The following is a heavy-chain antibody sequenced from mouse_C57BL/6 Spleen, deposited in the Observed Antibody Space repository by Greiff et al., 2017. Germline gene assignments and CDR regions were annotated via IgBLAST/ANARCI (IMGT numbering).Heavy chain of an antibody. CDR1: GYTFTSYW. CDR3: ARSDSNYGYAMDY. J-gene: IGHJ4*01. V-gene: IGHV1-64*01. CDR2: IHPNSGST. D-gene: IGHD2-5*01. Sequence: VQLQQPGAELVKPGASVKLSCKASGYTFTSYWMHWVKQRPGQGLEWIGMIHPNSGSTNYNEKFKSKATLTVDKSSSTAYMQLSSLTSEDSAVYYSARSDSNYGYAMDYWGQGTSVTVSS.